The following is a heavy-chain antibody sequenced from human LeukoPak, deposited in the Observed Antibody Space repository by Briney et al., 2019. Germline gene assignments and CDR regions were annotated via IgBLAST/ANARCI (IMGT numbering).Heavy chain of an antibody. V-gene: IGHV1-18*01. D-gene: IGHD3-10*01. CDR2: ISAYNHNT. CDR1: DYTFISYG. J-gene: IGHJ4*02. Sequence: GASVKVSCKASDYTFISYGITWVRQAPGQGLEWMGWISAYNHNTNYAQNLQGRVTMTTDTSTSTAYMELRSLRSDDTAVYYCARVYYYGSGSYYNIDYWGQGTLVTASS. CDR3: ARVYYYGSGSYYNIDY.